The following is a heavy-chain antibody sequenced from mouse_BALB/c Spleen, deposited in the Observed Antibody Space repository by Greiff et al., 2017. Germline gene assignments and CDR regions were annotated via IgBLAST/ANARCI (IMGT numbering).Heavy chain of an antibody. J-gene: IGHJ4*01. CDR2: ISDGGSYT. CDR3: ARGEGGNYAMDY. Sequence: EVQLVESGGGLVKPGGSLKLSCAASGFTFSDYYMYWVRQTPEKRLEWVATISDGGSYTYYPDSVKGRFTISRDNAKNNLYLQMSSLKSEDTAMYYCARGEGGNYAMDYWGQGTSVTVSS. V-gene: IGHV5-4*02. CDR1: GFTFSDYY. D-gene: IGHD1-1*02.